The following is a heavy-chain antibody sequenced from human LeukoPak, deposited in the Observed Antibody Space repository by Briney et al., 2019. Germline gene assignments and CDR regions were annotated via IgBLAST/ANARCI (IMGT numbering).Heavy chain of an antibody. CDR2: ISDSGGTT. J-gene: IGHJ5*02. CDR1: GFTFSSYA. CDR3: AKLTRGYCSSTACPNWFDP. V-gene: IGHV3-23*01. Sequence: GGSLRLSCAASGFTFSSYAMSWVRHAPGEGLEWVSAISDSGGTTYYADSVKGRFTISRDNSKNTLYLQMNSLRGEDTAEYYCAKLTRGYCSSTACPNWFDPWGQGTLVTVSS. D-gene: IGHD2-2*01.